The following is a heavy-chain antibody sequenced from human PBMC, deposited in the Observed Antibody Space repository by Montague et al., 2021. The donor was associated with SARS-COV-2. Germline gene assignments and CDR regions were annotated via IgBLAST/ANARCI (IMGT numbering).Heavy chain of an antibody. J-gene: IGHJ3*01. Sequence: PALVKPTQTLTLTCVFSGFSLNTDGVGVAWIRRPPGKALEWLALIYWDGDQRYSPSLKTRLTITKDTSKNRVVLTMTNLDPVDTATYYCARRYDFYRAEAFDVWGHGTMLTVSS. CDR1: GFSLNTDGVG. V-gene: IGHV2-5*02. D-gene: IGHD3-3*01. CDR2: IYWDGDQ. CDR3: ARRYDFYRAEAFDV.